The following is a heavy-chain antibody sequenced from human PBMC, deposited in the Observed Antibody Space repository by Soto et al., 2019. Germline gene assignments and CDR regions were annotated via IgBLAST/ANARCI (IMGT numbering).Heavy chain of an antibody. D-gene: IGHD3-3*01. CDR2: ISTSNGYT. CDR1: GYTFSASG. CDR3: ARDRSFAPLEWSPSLSYGMDV. Sequence: ASVKVSCKASGYTFSASGISWVRQTPGQGLEWMGWISTSNGYTTYAEKFQDRITITADTSTDTAYMELRSLTSDDTALYFCARDRSFAPLEWSPSLSYGMDVWGQGTTVTVS. J-gene: IGHJ6*02. V-gene: IGHV1-18*01.